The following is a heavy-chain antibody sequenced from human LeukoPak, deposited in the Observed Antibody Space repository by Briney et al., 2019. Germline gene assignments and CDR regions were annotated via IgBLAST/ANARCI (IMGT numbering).Heavy chain of an antibody. Sequence: SVKVSCKASGGTFSSYAISWVRQAPGQGLEWMGGIIPIFGTANYAQKFQGRVTITADKSTSTAYMELSSLRSEDTAVYYCARDQNYPNNWFDPWGQGTLVTVSS. CDR1: GGTFSSYA. CDR3: ARDQNYPNNWFDP. J-gene: IGHJ5*02. D-gene: IGHD1-7*01. V-gene: IGHV1-69*06. CDR2: IIPIFGTA.